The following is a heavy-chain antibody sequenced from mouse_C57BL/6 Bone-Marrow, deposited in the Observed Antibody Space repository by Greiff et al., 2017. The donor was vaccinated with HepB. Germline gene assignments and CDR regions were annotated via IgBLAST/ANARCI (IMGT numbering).Heavy chain of an antibody. CDR1: GYTFTSYW. Sequence: VQLQQSGAELARPGASVKLSCKASGYTFTSYWMHWVKQRPGQGLEWIGEIDPSDSYTNYNQKFKGKSTLTVDKSSSTAYMQLSSLTSEDSAVYYCARRGIRNYARDYWGLGTSVTVSS. CDR3: ARRGIRNYARDY. CDR2: IDPSDSYT. V-gene: IGHV1-69*01. D-gene: IGHD2-4*01. J-gene: IGHJ4*01.